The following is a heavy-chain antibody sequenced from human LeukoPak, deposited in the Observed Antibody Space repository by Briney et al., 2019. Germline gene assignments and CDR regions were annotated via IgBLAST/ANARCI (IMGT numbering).Heavy chain of an antibody. CDR2: ISAYNGNT. V-gene: IGHV1-18*04. CDR1: GYAFTSYG. D-gene: IGHD3-10*01. J-gene: IGHJ4*02. Sequence: ASLKLSCAASGYAFTSYGISWVRQAPGQGLEWMGWISAYNGNTNYAQNLQGRVTMTTDTSTSTAYMELRSLRSDDTAVYYCASSRDYYYGSGSHPNDYWGQGTLVTVSS. CDR3: ASSRDYYYGSGSHPNDY.